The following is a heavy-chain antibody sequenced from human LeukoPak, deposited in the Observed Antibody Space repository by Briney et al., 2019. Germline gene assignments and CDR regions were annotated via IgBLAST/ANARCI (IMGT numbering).Heavy chain of an antibody. V-gene: IGHV4-34*01. CDR3: ARRYCGGDCYSGGDFDY. J-gene: IGHJ4*02. D-gene: IGHD2-21*02. CDR1: GGSFSGYY. Sequence: SETLSLTCAVYGGSFSGYYWSWIRQPPGKGLEWIGEINHSGSTNYNPSLKSRVTISVDTSKNQFSLKLSSVTAADTAVYYCARRYCGGDCYSGGDFDYWGQGTLVTVSS. CDR2: INHSGST.